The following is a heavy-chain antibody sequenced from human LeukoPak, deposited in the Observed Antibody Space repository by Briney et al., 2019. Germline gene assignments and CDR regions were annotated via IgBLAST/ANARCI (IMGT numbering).Heavy chain of an antibody. Sequence: ASVKVSCKASGYIFSDYALHWVRQAPGRGLEWMGWINAANGDTKYSQRLHDRFIFTSDTSATTSYLEFTSLTSEDTAVYFCARGRSRGRPFDWLDGLDFWGQGTTVIVS. V-gene: IGHV1-3*01. J-gene: IGHJ3*01. D-gene: IGHD3-9*01. CDR3: ARGRSRGRPFDWLDGLDF. CDR2: INAANGDT. CDR1: GYIFSDYA.